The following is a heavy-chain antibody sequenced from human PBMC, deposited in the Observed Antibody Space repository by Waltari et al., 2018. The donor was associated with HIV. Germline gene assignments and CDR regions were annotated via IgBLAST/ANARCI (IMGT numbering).Heavy chain of an antibody. J-gene: IGHJ4*02. Sequence: LVVSGGGVVKTGGSIRLTCEASGFDLRHYSMNWVRQSPMRGLEWVASIRRGNNEKHYLDSVRGRFAISRDISESSVYLQMESLKEDDTATYFCVRDDPGYGPIDYWGQGTLVTV. V-gene: IGHV3-21*04. D-gene: IGHD3-16*01. CDR3: VRDDPGYGPIDY. CDR1: GFDLRHYS. CDR2: IRRGNNEK.